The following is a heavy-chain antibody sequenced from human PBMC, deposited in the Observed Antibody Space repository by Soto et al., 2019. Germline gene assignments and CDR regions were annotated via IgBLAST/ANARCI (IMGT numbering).Heavy chain of an antibody. V-gene: IGHV3-74*01. D-gene: IGHD3-9*01. CDR3: ARGSPLTGFTNSLNY. Sequence: EVQLVESGRGLVQPGESLRLSCAASGFTFRSYWMHWVRQAPGKGLVWVSRVNSDGSSTSYADSVKGRFTISRDNTKNKLYLQMNSPRAEDTAVYYCARGSPLTGFTNSLNYWGQGTLVTVSS. CDR2: VNSDGSST. CDR1: GFTFRSYW. J-gene: IGHJ4*02.